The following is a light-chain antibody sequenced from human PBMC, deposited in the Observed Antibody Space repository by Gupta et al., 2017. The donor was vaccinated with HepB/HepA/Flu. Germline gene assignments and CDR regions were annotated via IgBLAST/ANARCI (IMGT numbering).Light chain of an antibody. CDR1: AGAVTRAHY. Sequence: QAVVTQEPSLTVSPGGTVTLTCGSSAGAVTRAHYPYWFQQKPGQAPRTLISDTNTRRSWTPARFSGSLLGDEAALTLSGAQPEDEDEYYCLLSYNGVRVFGGGTKLTVL. CDR3: LLSYNGVRV. V-gene: IGLV7-46*01. CDR2: DTN. J-gene: IGLJ3*02.